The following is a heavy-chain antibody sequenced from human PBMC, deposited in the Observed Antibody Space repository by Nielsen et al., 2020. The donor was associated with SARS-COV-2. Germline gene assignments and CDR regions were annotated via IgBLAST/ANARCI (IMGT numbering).Heavy chain of an antibody. CDR1: GGSISSFY. CDR2: IYYSGST. J-gene: IGHJ4*02. Sequence: SETLSLTCTVSGGSISSFYWSWIRQPPGKGMEWVGYIYYSGSTNSNPSLKSRVTISVATSKNQFSLKLSSVTAADTAVYYCARGTTYYDYVWGSYRPTPLPYFDYWGQGTLVTVSS. D-gene: IGHD3-16*02. V-gene: IGHV4-59*01. CDR3: ARGTTYYDYVWGSYRPTPLPYFDY.